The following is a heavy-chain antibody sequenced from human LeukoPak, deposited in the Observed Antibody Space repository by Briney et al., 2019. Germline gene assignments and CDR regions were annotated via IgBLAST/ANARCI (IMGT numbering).Heavy chain of an antibody. V-gene: IGHV3-21*04. J-gene: IGHJ4*02. CDR2: ISSSSSYI. CDR1: GFTFSSYS. D-gene: IGHD7-27*01. CDR3: ASRKLGNDY. Sequence: GGSLRLSCAASGFTFSSYSMNWVRQAPGKGLEWVSSISSSSSYIYYADSVKGRFSISRDNSKNTLYLQVNGLRTEDTAVYYCASRKLGNDYWGQGTLVTVSS.